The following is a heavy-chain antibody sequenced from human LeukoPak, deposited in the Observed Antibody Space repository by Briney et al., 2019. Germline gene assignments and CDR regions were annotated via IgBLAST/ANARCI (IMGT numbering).Heavy chain of an antibody. CDR2: IIPIFGTA. V-gene: IGHV1-69*01. J-gene: IGHJ4*02. Sequence: SVKVSCKASGGTFSSYAISWVRQAPGQGLEWMGGIIPIFGTANYAQKFQGRVTVTADESTSTVYLEVNSLKSEDTAVYYCAKDGPYSSTWYGFYWGQGTLVTVSS. CDR1: GGTFSSYA. D-gene: IGHD6-13*01. CDR3: AKDGPYSSTWYGFY.